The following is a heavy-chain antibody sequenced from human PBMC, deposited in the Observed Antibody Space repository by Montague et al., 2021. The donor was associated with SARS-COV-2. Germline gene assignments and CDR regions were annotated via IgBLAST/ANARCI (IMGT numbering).Heavy chain of an antibody. Sequence: SLRLSCAASGFTFDDYGMSWVRQAPGKGLEWVSSISSSGFATYYADSVKGRFTLSRDNSKNTVTLQMNSLRAEDTAIYYCAKSLQVGATTPFDYWGQGILVTVPS. J-gene: IGHJ4*02. CDR2: ISSSGFAT. CDR1: GFTFDDYG. D-gene: IGHD1-26*01. V-gene: IGHV3-23*01. CDR3: AKSLQVGATTPFDY.